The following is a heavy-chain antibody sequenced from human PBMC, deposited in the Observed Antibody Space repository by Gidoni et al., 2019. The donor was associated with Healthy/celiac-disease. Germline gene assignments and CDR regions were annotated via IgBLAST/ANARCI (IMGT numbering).Heavy chain of an antibody. J-gene: IGHJ4*02. V-gene: IGHV3-23*01. Sequence: EVQLLESGGGLVKPGGSLRLSCAASGFTFSSYAMSWVRQAPGKGLEWVSAISGSGGSTYYADSVKCRFTISRDNSKNTLYLQMNSLRAEDTAVYYCAKTPLTGTYFDYWGQGTLVTVSS. CDR3: AKTPLTGTYFDY. CDR1: GFTFSSYA. D-gene: IGHD1-20*01. CDR2: ISGSGGST.